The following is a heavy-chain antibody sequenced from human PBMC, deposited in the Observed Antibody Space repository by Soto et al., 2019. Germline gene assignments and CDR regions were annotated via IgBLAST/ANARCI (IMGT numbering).Heavy chain of an antibody. D-gene: IGHD2-15*01. CDR1: GYSITRYG. V-gene: IGHV1-18*01. J-gene: IGHJ4*02. Sequence: ASVKVSCQTSGYSITRYGIAWARQAPGQGLEWMGWISTYNGNTNFAQKLQGRVTMTTDTSTSTAYMELKSLRSDDTAVYYCARRVTAGEFDYWGQGTLVTVSS. CDR3: ARRVTAGEFDY. CDR2: ISTYNGNT.